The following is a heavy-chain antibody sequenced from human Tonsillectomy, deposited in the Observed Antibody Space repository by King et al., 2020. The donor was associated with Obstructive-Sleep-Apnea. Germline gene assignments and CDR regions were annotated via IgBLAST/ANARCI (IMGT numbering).Heavy chain of an antibody. CDR2: IKSKTDGGTT. CDR1: GFTFINAW. CDR3: TTDSARGYSDTGGYYQY. D-gene: IGHD3-22*01. Sequence: VQLVESGGGLVKPGGSLRLSCAASGFTFINAWMSWVRQAPGKGLEWVGRIKSKTDGGTTDYAAPVKGRFTISRDDSKNTLYLQMNSLKTEDTAVYYCTTDSARGYSDTGGYYQYWGQGTLVTVSS. V-gene: IGHV3-15*01. J-gene: IGHJ4*02.